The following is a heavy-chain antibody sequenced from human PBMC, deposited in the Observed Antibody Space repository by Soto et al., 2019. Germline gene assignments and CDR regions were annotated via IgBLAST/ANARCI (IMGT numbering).Heavy chain of an antibody. CDR3: APQAFDY. CDR1: GFTFSNYG. CDR2: VWLDGSNK. Sequence: GGSLRLSCAASGFTFSNYGMHWVRQAPGKGLEWVAFVWLDGSNKYHADSVRDRFTISRVNSKNTLYLQMNSLRAEDTAVYHCAPQAFDYWGQGTLVTVSS. V-gene: IGHV3-30*02. J-gene: IGHJ4*02.